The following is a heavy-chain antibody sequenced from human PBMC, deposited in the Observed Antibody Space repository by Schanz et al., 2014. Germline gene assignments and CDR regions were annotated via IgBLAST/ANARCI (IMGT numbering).Heavy chain of an antibody. CDR2: LYINAGST. CDR1: GFSVSTNY. CDR3: ARDEGRDGYNLAFDV. D-gene: IGHD2-21*01. V-gene: IGHV3-53*01. J-gene: IGHJ3*01. Sequence: EVQLVESGGCLIQPGGSLRLSCAVSGFSVSTNYMSWARQAPGKGLEWISSLYINAGSTRYADSGKGRFFISSDSSKNTHFHQMNSLRADDTAIDFCARDEGRDGYNLAFDVWGQGTLVTVSS.